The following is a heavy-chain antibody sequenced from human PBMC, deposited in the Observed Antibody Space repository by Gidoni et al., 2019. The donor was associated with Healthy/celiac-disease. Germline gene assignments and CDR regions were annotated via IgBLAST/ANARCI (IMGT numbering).Heavy chain of an antibody. D-gene: IGHD6-13*01. CDR3: ARGLPKQQLVPYFDY. Sequence: QVQLQQWCAGLLKPSETLSLTCAVYGGSFSGYYWSWIRQPPGKGREWIGDINPSGSTNYNPSLKCRVTISVDTSKNQFTLKLSSVTAANTAVYYCARGLPKQQLVPYFDYWGQGTLVTVSS. J-gene: IGHJ4*02. V-gene: IGHV4-34*01. CDR1: GGSFSGYY. CDR2: INPSGST.